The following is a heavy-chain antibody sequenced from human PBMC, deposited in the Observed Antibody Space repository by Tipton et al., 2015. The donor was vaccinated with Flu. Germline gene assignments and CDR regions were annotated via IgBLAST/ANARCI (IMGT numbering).Heavy chain of an antibody. Sequence: GSLRLSCATSGITLSTFAMSWVRQAPGKGLEWVSVVSGSGDNTDYAASVRGRFTISRDNSRYTVYLQMNRLRVDDTAVYFCAPTPGAVDDNPGYYYGMEVRGQGTTVTVSS. J-gene: IGHJ6*02. D-gene: IGHD6-19*01. CDR2: VSGSGDNT. V-gene: IGHV3-23*01. CDR1: GITLSTFA. CDR3: APTPGAVDDNPGYYYGMEV.